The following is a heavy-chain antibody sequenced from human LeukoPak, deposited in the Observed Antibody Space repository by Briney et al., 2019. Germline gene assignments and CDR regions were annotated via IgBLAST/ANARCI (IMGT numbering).Heavy chain of an antibody. Sequence: SETLSLTCTVSGDSISNYYWSWIRQPPGTGLEWIGYIYYSGSTNYNPSLKSRLTISVDTSKNQFSLKLSSVTAADTAVYYCARHFDHVGSGIYEYWGQGTLVTVSS. CDR3: ARHFDHVGSGIYEY. CDR1: GDSISNYY. V-gene: IGHV4-59*01. J-gene: IGHJ4*02. CDR2: IYYSGST. D-gene: IGHD3-10*01.